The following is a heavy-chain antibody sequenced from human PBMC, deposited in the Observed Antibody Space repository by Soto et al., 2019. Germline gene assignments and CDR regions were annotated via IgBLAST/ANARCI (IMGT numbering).Heavy chain of an antibody. D-gene: IGHD2-2*01. CDR2: IYYSGST. V-gene: IGHV4-59*01. J-gene: IGHJ5*02. Sequence: PSETLSLTCTVSGGSISSYYWNWIRQPPGKGLEWIGYIYYSGSTNYNPSLKSRVTISVDTSENQFSLKLSSVTAADTAVYYCARELGYCSSTSCYPAGWFDPWAREPWSPSPQ. CDR3: ARELGYCSSTSCYPAGWFDP. CDR1: GGSISSYY.